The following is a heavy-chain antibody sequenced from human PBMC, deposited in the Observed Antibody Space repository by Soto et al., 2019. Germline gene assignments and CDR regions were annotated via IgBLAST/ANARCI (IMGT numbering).Heavy chain of an antibody. V-gene: IGHV3-48*02. Sequence: GGSLRLSCAASGFTFSSYSMNWVRQAPGKGLEWVSYISSSSSTIYYADSVKGRFTISRDNAKNSLYLQMNSLRDEDTAVYYCARKILEWKKYEDAFDIWGQGTMVTVSS. CDR2: ISSSSSTI. J-gene: IGHJ3*02. CDR3: ARKILEWKKYEDAFDI. CDR1: GFTFSSYS. D-gene: IGHD3-3*01.